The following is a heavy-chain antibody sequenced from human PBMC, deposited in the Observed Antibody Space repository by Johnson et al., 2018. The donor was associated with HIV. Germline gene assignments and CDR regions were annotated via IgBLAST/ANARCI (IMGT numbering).Heavy chain of an antibody. CDR3: ARINVDTTFYRAFDI. Sequence: QVQLVESGGGVVQPGRSLRLSCAASGVTFSSHAMHWVRQAPGKGLDWVTVISYDGSNTYYADSVKGRFTISRDNSKNTLYLQMNSLRVEDTAVYYCARINVDTTFYRAFDIWGQGTMVTVSS. CDR2: ISYDGSNT. V-gene: IGHV3-30-3*01. CDR1: GVTFSSHA. D-gene: IGHD5-18*01. J-gene: IGHJ3*02.